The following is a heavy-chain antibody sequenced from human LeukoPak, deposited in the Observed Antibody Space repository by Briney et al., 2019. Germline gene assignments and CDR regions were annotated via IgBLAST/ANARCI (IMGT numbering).Heavy chain of an antibody. CDR1: GYSVDSGYF. J-gene: IGHJ4*02. CDR3: ARDLGSGWSPGY. CDR2: IHHSGTT. V-gene: IGHV4-38-2*02. D-gene: IGHD6-19*01. Sequence: PSETLSLTCIVSGYSVDSGYFWGWIRQPPGKGLEWIGNIHHSGTTYYNPSLKSRVTISVDTSKNQFSLNLSSVTAADTAFYYCARDLGSGWSPGYWGQGTLVTVSS.